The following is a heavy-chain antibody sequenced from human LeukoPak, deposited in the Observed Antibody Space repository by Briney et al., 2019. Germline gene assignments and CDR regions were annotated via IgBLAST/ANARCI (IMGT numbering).Heavy chain of an antibody. J-gene: IGHJ4*02. V-gene: IGHV3-9*01. CDR1: GFTFDDYA. CDR3: ARDHVGYSYGYSY. CDR2: ISWNSGSI. D-gene: IGHD5-18*01. Sequence: PGGSLRLSCAASGFTFDDYAMHWVRQAPGKGLEWVSGISWNSGSIGYADSVKGRFTISRDNAKNSLYLQMNSLRAEDTALYYCARDHVGYSYGYSYWGQGTLVTVSS.